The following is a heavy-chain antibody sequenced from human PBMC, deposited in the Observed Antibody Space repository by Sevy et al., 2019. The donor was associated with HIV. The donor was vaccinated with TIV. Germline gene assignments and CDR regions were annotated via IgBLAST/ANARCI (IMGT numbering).Heavy chain of an antibody. D-gene: IGHD6-19*01. J-gene: IGHJ4*02. CDR3: AREGIAVPGDY. CDR2: IGSTSSTI. CDR1: GFTFSSYN. Sequence: GGSLRLSCAASGFTFSSYNMNWVRQAPGKGLEWLSYIGSTSSTIYYADSVKGRFTISRDNAKNSLYLQMNSLTAEDTAVYYCAREGIAVPGDYWGQGTLVTSPQ. V-gene: IGHV3-48*01.